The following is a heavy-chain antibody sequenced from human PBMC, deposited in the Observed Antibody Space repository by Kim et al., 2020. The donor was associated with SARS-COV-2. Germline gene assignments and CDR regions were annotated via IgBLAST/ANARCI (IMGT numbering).Heavy chain of an antibody. CDR3: ARKLSGWYGMDV. Sequence: KYYADSVQGRFTISRDNSKNTLYLQMNSLRAGDTAVYYCARKLSGWYGMDVWGQGTTVTVSS. D-gene: IGHD6-19*01. V-gene: IGHV3-33*01. J-gene: IGHJ6*02. CDR2: K.